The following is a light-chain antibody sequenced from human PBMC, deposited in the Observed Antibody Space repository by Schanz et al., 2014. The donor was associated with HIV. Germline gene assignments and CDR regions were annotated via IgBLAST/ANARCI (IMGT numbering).Light chain of an antibody. Sequence: QSALTQPASVSGSPGQSVTISCTGTSSDVGAYNHVSWYQQHPGKAPKVMIYDVTNRPSGVSNRFSGSKSGNTASLTISGLQAEDEADYYCSSYTSSSRMVFGGGTKLTVL. CDR1: SSDVGAYNH. CDR2: DVT. J-gene: IGLJ2*01. V-gene: IGLV2-14*01. CDR3: SSYTSSSRMV.